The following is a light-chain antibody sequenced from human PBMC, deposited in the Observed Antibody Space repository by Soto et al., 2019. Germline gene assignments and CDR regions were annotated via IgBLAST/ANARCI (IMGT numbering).Light chain of an antibody. CDR2: DVS. V-gene: IGLV2-14*03. Sequence: QSVLTQPASVSGSPGQSITISCTGTNSDVGAYNYVSWFQQHPGKAPKLMVYDVSNRPSGVSNRFSGSKSGNTASLTIPGLQAEDEADYYCSSYTTSYTYVFGAGTKVTVL. CDR1: NSDVGAYNY. CDR3: SSYTTSYTYV. J-gene: IGLJ1*01.